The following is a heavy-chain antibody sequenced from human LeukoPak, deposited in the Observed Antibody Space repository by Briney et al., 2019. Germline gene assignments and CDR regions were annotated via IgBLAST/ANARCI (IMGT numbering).Heavy chain of an antibody. CDR2: IDPSDSYT. CDR1: GYSFTSYW. Sequence: GESLKISCKGSGYSFTSYWISWVRQMPGKGLGWMGRIDPSDSYTNYSPSFQGHVTISADKSISTAYLQWSSLKASDTAMYYCARRRSGYDYAFDIWGQGTMVTVSS. D-gene: IGHD5-12*01. CDR3: ARRRSGYDYAFDI. J-gene: IGHJ3*02. V-gene: IGHV5-10-1*01.